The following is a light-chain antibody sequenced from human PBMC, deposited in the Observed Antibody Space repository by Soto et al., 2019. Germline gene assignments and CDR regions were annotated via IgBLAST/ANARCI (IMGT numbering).Light chain of an antibody. CDR1: SSNIKNNA. CDR2: YDD. CDR3: AAWDDSLNGWV. J-gene: IGLJ3*02. V-gene: IGLV1-36*01. Sequence: QSVLTQPPSVSAAPRQRVTISCSGGSSNIKNNAVSWYQQLPGKAPKLLIYYDDLLPSGVSDRFSGSKSGTSASLAISGLQSEDEADYYCAAWDDSLNGWVFGGGTKVTVL.